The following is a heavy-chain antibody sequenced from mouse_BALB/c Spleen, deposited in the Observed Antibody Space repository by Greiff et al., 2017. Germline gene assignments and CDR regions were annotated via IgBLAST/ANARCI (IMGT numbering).Heavy chain of an antibody. V-gene: IGHV5-9-4*01. CDR1: GFTFSSYA. CDR3: ARDSHRSWFAY. CDR2: ISSGGSYT. Sequence: EVQGVESGGGLVKPGGSLKLSCAASGFTFSSYAMSWVRQSPEKRLEWVAEISSGGSYTYYPDTVTGRFTISRDNAKNTLYLEMSSLRSEDTAMYYCARDSHRSWFAYWGQGTLVTVSA. J-gene: IGHJ3*01.